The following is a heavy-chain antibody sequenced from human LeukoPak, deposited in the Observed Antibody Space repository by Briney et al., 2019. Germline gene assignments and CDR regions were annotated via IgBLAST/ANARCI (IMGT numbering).Heavy chain of an antibody. J-gene: IGHJ5*02. Sequence: SSETLSLTCAVYGGSFSGYYWSWIRQPPGKGLEWIGEINHSGSTNYNPSLKSRVTISVDTSKNQFSLKLSSVTAADTAVYYCARGALPWFGELLSDGWFDPWGQGTLVTVSS. V-gene: IGHV4-34*01. D-gene: IGHD3-10*01. CDR1: GGSFSGYY. CDR2: INHSGST. CDR3: ARGALPWFGELLSDGWFDP.